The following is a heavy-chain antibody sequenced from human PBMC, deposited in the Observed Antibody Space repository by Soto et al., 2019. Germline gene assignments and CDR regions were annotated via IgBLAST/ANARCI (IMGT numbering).Heavy chain of an antibody. CDR1: GGSISSYY. CDR2: IFYSGST. J-gene: IGHJ5*01. D-gene: IGHD3-10*02. CDR3: ASMIGDPVLSFDS. V-gene: IGHV4-59*01. Sequence: QVQLQESGPGLVKPSETLSLTCTVSGGSISSYYWSWIRQPPGKGLEWIGFIFYSGSTSYNPSLKSRVTRSIDTSEYQFSLKLNSVTAADTAVYYCASMIGDPVLSFDSWGQGTLVAVSS.